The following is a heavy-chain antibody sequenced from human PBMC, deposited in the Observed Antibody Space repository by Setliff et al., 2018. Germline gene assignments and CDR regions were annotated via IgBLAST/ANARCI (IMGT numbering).Heavy chain of an antibody. Sequence: SETLSLTCTVSGDSISSYYWSWIRQPPGKGLEWIGYIYYSGSTNYNPSLKSRVTMSVVTFENHFSLKLNSLTAADTAVYYCARVAIMGPPSWGQGTLVTVSS. CDR1: GDSISSYY. CDR3: ARVAIMGPPS. D-gene: IGHD3-16*01. CDR2: IYYSGST. V-gene: IGHV4-59*01. J-gene: IGHJ5*02.